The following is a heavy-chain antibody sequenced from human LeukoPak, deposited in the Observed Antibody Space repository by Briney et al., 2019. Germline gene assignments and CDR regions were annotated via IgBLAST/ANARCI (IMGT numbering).Heavy chain of an antibody. CDR1: GFTFSDYY. J-gene: IGHJ4*02. CDR2: ISSTSSYI. Sequence: GGSLRLSCAASGFTFSDYYMNWVRQAPGKGLEWVSYISSTSSYINYADSVKGRFTISRDNAKNSLFLQMNSLRAEDTAVYYCARLSQWLVPYWGQGTLVTVSS. CDR3: ARLSQWLVPY. V-gene: IGHV3-11*03. D-gene: IGHD6-19*01.